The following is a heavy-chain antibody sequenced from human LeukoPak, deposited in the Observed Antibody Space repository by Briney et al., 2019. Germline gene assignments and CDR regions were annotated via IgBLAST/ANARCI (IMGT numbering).Heavy chain of an antibody. V-gene: IGHV4-39*01. CDR1: GGSISSSRYY. D-gene: IGHD3-10*01. CDR2: IYYSGST. J-gene: IGHJ6*03. Sequence: SETLSLTCTVSGGSISSSRYYWGWIRQPPGKGLEWFGSIYYSGSTYYNPSLKSRVTISVDNSKNQFSLKLSSVTAADTAVYYCARHGHYYGEYYMDVWGKGTTVTVSS. CDR3: ARHGHYYGEYYMDV.